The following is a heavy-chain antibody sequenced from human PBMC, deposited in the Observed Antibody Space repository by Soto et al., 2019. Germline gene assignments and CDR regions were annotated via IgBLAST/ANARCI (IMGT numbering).Heavy chain of an antibody. CDR2: IWNDRSNK. J-gene: IGHJ4*02. CDR3: ARIGSWALNFDY. D-gene: IGHD6-13*01. Sequence: QVQLVESGGGVVQPGRSLRLSCAASGFTFSNYHMHWVRQAPGRGLEWVAVIWNDRSNKYYADSVKGRFTISRDNSKNTLWLQMNSLRVEDTAVYYCARIGSWALNFDYWGQGTLVSVSS. V-gene: IGHV3-33*01. CDR1: GFTFSNYH.